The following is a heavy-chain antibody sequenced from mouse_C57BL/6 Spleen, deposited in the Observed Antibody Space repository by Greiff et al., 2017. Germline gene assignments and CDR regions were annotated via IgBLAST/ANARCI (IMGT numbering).Heavy chain of an antibody. V-gene: IGHV2-5*01. D-gene: IGHD2-4*01. CDR1: GFSLTSYG. Sequence: VKLMESGPGLVQPSQSLSITCTVSGFSLTSYGVHWVRQSPGKGLEWLGVIWRGGSTDYNAAFMSRLSITKDNSKSQVFFKMNSLQADDTAIYYCATIDYDGAWFAYWGQGTLVTVSA. J-gene: IGHJ3*01. CDR2: IWRGGST. CDR3: ATIDYDGAWFAY.